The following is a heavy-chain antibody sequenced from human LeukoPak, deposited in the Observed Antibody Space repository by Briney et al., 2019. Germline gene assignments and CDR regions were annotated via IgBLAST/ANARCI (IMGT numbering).Heavy chain of an antibody. V-gene: IGHV1-3*01. Sequence: ASVKVSCKASGYTFTSYAMHWVRQAPGQRLEWMGWINAGNGNTKYSQKFQGRVTITRDTSASTAYMELSSLRSEDTAVYYCARDPRYCSGGSCYSRPNNWFDPWGQGTLVTVSS. D-gene: IGHD2-15*01. CDR2: INAGNGNT. CDR3: ARDPRYCSGGSCYSRPNNWFDP. J-gene: IGHJ5*02. CDR1: GYTFTSYA.